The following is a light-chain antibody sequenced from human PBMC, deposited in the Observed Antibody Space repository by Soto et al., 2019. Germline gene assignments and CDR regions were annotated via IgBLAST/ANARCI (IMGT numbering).Light chain of an antibody. CDR2: GAS. CDR1: QSVSSSD. Sequence: THSPSTLSASLGDIVAITCRASQSVSSSDLAWYQQKPGQAPRLLIYGASSRATGIPDRFSGSGSGTDFTLTISGLEPEDSAAYYCQRHGATFGQGTKVDIK. CDR3: QRHGAT. J-gene: IGKJ1*01. V-gene: IGKV3-20*01.